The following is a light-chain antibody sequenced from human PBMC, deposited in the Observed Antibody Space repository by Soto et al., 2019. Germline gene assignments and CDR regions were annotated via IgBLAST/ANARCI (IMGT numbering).Light chain of an antibody. V-gene: IGKV1-5*03. Sequence: DIQMTQSPSTLSGSVGDRVTITCRASQTISSWVAWYQQKPGKAPKLLIYKASTLKSGVPSRFSGSGSGTEFTLTISSLQPDDFATYYGQHYNSYSEAFGQGTKV. CDR3: QHYNSYSEA. J-gene: IGKJ1*01. CDR2: KAS. CDR1: QTISSW.